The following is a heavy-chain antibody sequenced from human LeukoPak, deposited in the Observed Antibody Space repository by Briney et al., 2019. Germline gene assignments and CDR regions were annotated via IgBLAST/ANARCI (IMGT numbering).Heavy chain of an antibody. J-gene: IGHJ4*02. CDR1: GGSFSGYY. D-gene: IGHD6-19*01. CDR3: ARGQWLGIDY. V-gene: IGHV4-34*01. CDR2: INHSGST. Sequence: SETLSLTCAVYGGSFSGYYWSWIRQPPGKGLEWIGEINHSGSTDYNPSLKSQVTISVDTSKNQFSLKLSSVTAADTAVYYCARGQWLGIDYWGQGTLVTVSS.